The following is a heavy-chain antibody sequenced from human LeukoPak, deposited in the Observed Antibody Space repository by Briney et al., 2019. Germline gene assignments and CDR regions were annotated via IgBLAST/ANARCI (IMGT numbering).Heavy chain of an antibody. J-gene: IGHJ4*02. D-gene: IGHD3-10*01. Sequence: PSETLSLTCTVSGGSINSYYWSWIRQPPGKGLGWIGYIYHSGSANYKHSLKSRVTISVDTSKNQFSLKLSSVTAADTAVYYCARARITMVRGVIISYTERGWLDYWGQGTLVTVSS. CDR1: GGSINSYY. CDR2: IYHSGSA. CDR3: ARARITMVRGVIISYTERGWLDY. V-gene: IGHV4-59*12.